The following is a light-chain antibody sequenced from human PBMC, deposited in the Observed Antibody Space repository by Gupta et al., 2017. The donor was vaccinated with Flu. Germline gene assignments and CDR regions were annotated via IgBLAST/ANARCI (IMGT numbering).Light chain of an antibody. V-gene: IGLV1-47*01. CDR1: PSNVGNNF. CDR3: AAWDDSVSGYV. J-gene: IGLJ1*01. Sequence: VTISCSGRPSNVGNNFVDWYQQPPGMAPKLLIYRNNQRPSGVPDRFSGSKSGTSASLAISGLRSEDEADYYCAAWDDSVSGYVFGTGSKVTVL. CDR2: RNN.